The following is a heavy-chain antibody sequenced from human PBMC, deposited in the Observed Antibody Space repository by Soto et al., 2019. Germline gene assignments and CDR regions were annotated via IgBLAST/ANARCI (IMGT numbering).Heavy chain of an antibody. CDR3: ARDHSSGWYLDYYYYGMDV. CDR2: INPNSGGT. V-gene: IGHV1-2*04. CDR1: GYTFTSYY. J-gene: IGHJ6*02. Sequence: GASVKVSCKASGYTFTSYYMHWVRQAPGQGLEWMGWINPNSGGTNYAQKFQGWVTMTRDTSISTAYMELSRLRSDDTAVYYCARDHSSGWYLDYYYYGMDVWGQGTTVTVSS. D-gene: IGHD6-19*01.